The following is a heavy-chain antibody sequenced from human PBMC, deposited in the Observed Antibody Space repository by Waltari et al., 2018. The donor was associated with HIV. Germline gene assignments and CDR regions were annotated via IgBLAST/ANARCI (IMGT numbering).Heavy chain of an antibody. CDR3: VSTTCSGPGCFSRYFDV. D-gene: IGHD2-15*01. J-gene: IGHJ2*01. Sequence: QVQLYESGPGLVRPSQTLTLTRTFSASAIGSVGSLRRSVRPDDRKTLEGIGRVPLTVQTKYNPSLASRDTISLDTPQNTLSLRLTSVSVADTATYYCVSTTCSGPGCFSRYFDVWGRGTQVTVSS. CDR2: VPLTVQT. CDR1: ASAIGSVGSL. V-gene: IGHV4-61*02.